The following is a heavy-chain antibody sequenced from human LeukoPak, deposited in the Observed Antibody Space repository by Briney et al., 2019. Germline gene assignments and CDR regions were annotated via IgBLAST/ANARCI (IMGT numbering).Heavy chain of an antibody. CDR2: IIPIFGTA. CDR3: ARGYLPINIVVVPAAIVARFGWFDP. V-gene: IGHV1-69*05. J-gene: IGHJ5*02. CDR1: GGTFSSYA. D-gene: IGHD2-2*01. Sequence: SVKVSCKASGGTFSSYAISWVRQAPGQGLEWMGGIIPIFGTANYAQKFQGRVTITTDESTSTAYMELSSLRSEDTAVYYCARGYLPINIVVVPAAIVARFGWFDPWGQGTLVTVSS.